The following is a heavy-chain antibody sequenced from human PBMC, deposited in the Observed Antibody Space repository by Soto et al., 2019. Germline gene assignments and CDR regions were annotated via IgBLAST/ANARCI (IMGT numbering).Heavy chain of an antibody. J-gene: IGHJ3*02. CDR3: ARTYYDILTGYPNDAFDI. V-gene: IGHV4-39*01. Sequence: QLQLQESGPGLVKPSETLSLTCTVSGGSISSSSYYWGWIRQPPGKGLEWIGSIYYSGSTYYNPSLKSRVTRSVDTSKNQFSLKLSAVTAADTAVYYCARTYYDILTGYPNDAFDIWGQGTMVTVSS. D-gene: IGHD3-9*01. CDR1: GGSISSSSYY. CDR2: IYYSGST.